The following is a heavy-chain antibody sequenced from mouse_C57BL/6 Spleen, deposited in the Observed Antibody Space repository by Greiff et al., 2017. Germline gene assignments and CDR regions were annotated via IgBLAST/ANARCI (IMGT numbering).Heavy chain of an antibody. J-gene: IGHJ4*01. CDR2: ISSGGSYT. CDR1: GFTFSSYG. Sequence: DVKLVESGGDLVKPGGSLKLSCAASGFTFSSYGMSWVRQTPDKRLEWVATISSGGSYTYYPDSVKGRFTISRDNAKNTLYLQMSSLKSEDTAMYYWARHGGLRGGAMDYWGQGTSVTVSS. CDR3: ARHGGLRGGAMDY. D-gene: IGHD3-1*01. V-gene: IGHV5-6*02.